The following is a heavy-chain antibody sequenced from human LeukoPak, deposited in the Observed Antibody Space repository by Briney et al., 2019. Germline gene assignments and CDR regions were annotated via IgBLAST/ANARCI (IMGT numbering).Heavy chain of an antibody. CDR3: AGEAAAYYFVY. Sequence: GGSLRLSCAASGFSFSTYGMHWVRQAPGKGLEWVTFMQYDGSEEYYADSVKGRFTISRDNSKNTLYLQMDSLRGGDTAVYYCAGEAAAYYFVYWGQGTLVTVSS. CDR2: MQYDGSEE. V-gene: IGHV3-30*02. J-gene: IGHJ4*02. D-gene: IGHD2-2*01. CDR1: GFSFSTYG.